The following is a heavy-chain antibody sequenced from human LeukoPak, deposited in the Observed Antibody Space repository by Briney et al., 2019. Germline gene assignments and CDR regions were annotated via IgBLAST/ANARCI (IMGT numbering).Heavy chain of an antibody. V-gene: IGHV1-69*13. CDR2: IIPIFGTA. Sequence: SVKVSCKASGGTFSSYAISWVRQAPGQGLEWMGGIIPIFGTANYAQKFQGRVTITADESTSTAYMELSSLRSEDTAVYYCAKDPFGSYDAFDIWGQGTMVTVAS. D-gene: IGHD1-26*01. CDR1: GGTFSSYA. J-gene: IGHJ3*02. CDR3: AKDPFGSYDAFDI.